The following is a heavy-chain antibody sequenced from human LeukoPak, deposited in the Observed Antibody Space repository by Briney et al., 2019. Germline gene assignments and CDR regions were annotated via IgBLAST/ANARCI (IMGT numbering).Heavy chain of an antibody. V-gene: IGHV3-30*04. CDR3: AKAVSYYTIDY. J-gene: IGHJ4*02. CDR1: GFTFSSYA. Sequence: GGSLRLSCAASGFTFSSYAMHWVRQAPGKGLEWVAVISYDGSNKYYADSVKGRFTISRDNSKNTLYLQMNSLRAEDTAVYYCAKAVSYYTIDYWGQGTLVTVSS. CDR2: ISYDGSNK. D-gene: IGHD2-2*02.